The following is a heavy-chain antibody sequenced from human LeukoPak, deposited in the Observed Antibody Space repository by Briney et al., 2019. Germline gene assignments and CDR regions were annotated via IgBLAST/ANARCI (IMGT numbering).Heavy chain of an antibody. CDR3: ARDHGDYGP. J-gene: IGHJ5*02. CDR1: VGSISSGSYY. Sequence: PSETLSLTCTVSVGSISSGSYYWSWIRQPAGKGLEWIGRIYTSGSTNYNPSLKSRVTISVDTPKNQFSLKLSSVTAADTAVYYCARDHGDYGPWGQGTLVTVSS. D-gene: IGHD4-17*01. CDR2: IYTSGST. V-gene: IGHV4-61*02.